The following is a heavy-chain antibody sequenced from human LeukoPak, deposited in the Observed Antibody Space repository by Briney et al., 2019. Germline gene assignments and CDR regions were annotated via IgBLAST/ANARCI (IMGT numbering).Heavy chain of an antibody. V-gene: IGHV3-23*01. CDR3: AKDLYSYLGAFDI. CDR1: GFTFSSYA. J-gene: IGHJ3*02. CDR2: ISGSGGST. D-gene: IGHD2-21*01. Sequence: GGSLRLSCAASGFTFSSYAMSWVRQAPGKGLEWVSAISGSGGSTYYADSVEGRFTISRDNSKNTLYLQMNSLRAEDTAVYYCAKDLYSYLGAFDIWGQGTMVTVSS.